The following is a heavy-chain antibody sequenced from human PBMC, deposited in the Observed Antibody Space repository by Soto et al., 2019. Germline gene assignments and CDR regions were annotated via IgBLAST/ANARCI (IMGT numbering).Heavy chain of an antibody. J-gene: IGHJ4*02. CDR3: ARGFSGYDYEGCYFDY. Sequence: SETLSLTRTVSGGSISSGDYYWSWIRQPPGKGLEWIGYIYYSGSTYYNPSLKSRVTISVDTSKNQFSLKLSSVTAADTAVYYCARGFSGYDYEGCYFDYWGQGTLVTVSS. CDR2: IYYSGST. CDR1: GGSISSGDYY. V-gene: IGHV4-30-4*01. D-gene: IGHD5-12*01.